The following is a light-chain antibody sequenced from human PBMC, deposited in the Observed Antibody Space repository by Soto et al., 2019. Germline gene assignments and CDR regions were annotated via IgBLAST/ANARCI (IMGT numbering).Light chain of an antibody. V-gene: IGKV1-5*03. Sequence: DIKRTQSPATMSGSVGDRVTIICRASQTISSWLAWYQKKPGKDPKLLIYKASTLKSGVPSRFSGSGSGTEFTLTISRLQTDDFATYECQQLNTLTFTFGQGTRLEIK. J-gene: IGKJ5*01. CDR3: QQLNTLTFT. CDR1: QTISSW. CDR2: KAS.